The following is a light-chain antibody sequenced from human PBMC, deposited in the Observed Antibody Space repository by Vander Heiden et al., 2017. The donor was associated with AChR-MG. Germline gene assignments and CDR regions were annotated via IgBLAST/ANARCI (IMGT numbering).Light chain of an antibody. Sequence: SYKLTQPPSVSVSPGQTATITCSGDNLGDKYVSWYQQKPGQPPLLVIYQKDKRPSGIPERFSGSNSGNTATLTISGTQSVDGADFFCQAWDSRSNWVFGGGTKLTVL. V-gene: IGLV3-1*01. CDR1: NLGDKY. J-gene: IGLJ3*02. CDR3: QAWDSRSNWV. CDR2: QKD.